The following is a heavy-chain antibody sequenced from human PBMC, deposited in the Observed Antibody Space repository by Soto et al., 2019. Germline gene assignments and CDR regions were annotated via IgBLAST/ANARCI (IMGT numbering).Heavy chain of an antibody. J-gene: IGHJ4*02. CDR2: IYYSGST. V-gene: IGHV4-31*03. Sequence: SETLSLTCTVSGGSISSGGYYWSWIRQHPGKGLEWIGYIYYSGSTYYNPSLKSRVTISVDTSKNQFSLKLSSVTAADTAVYYCARSGYAGEFDYWGQGTLVTVSS. CDR1: GGSISSGGYY. D-gene: IGHD3-16*01. CDR3: ARSGYAGEFDY.